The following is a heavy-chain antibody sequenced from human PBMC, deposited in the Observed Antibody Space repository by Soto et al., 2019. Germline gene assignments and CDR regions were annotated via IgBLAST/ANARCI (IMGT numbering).Heavy chain of an antibody. J-gene: IGHJ4*02. CDR2: IYYIGST. CDR3: AREDRYSSGDIDY. CDR1: GGSVSSGDYY. Sequence: SETLSLTCTVSGGSVSSGDYYWSWIRQPPGRGLEWLAYIYYIGSTNYNPSLKSRVTMSVDTSKNQFSLKLSSVTAADTAVYYCAREDRYSSGDIDYWGQGTQVTVSS. V-gene: IGHV4-61*08. D-gene: IGHD6-19*01.